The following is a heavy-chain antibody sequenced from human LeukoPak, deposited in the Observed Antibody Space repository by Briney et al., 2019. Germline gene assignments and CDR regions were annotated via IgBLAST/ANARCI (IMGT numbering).Heavy chain of an antibody. D-gene: IGHD3-22*01. CDR3: ARDWGRWDYYDSSDYLNWFDP. J-gene: IGHJ5*02. V-gene: IGHV1-2*02. CDR1: GYTFTGYY. CDR2: INPNSGGT. Sequence: ASVKVSCKASGYTFTGYYMHWVRQAPGQGLEWMGWINPNSGGTNYAQKFQGRVTMTRDTSISTAYMELSRLRSDDTAVYYCARDWGRWDYYDSSDYLNWFDPWGQGTLVTVSS.